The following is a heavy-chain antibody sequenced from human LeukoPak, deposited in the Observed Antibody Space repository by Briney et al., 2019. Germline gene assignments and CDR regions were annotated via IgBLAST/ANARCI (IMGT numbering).Heavy chain of an antibody. J-gene: IGHJ6*02. Sequence: GGSLRLSCAASGFTFSSYAMHWVRQAPGKGLECVAVISYDGSNKYYADSVKGRFTISRDNSKNTLYLKMNSLRAEDTAVCYCARALRRLLMGTGFGMDVWGQGATVTVSS. CDR2: ISYDGSNK. D-gene: IGHD3-22*01. V-gene: IGHV3-30-3*01. CDR1: GFTFSSYA. CDR3: ARALRRLLMGTGFGMDV.